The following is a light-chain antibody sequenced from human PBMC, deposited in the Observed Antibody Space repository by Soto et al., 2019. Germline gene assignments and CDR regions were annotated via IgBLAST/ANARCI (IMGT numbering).Light chain of an antibody. CDR1: SRDVGSYNL. CDR3: CSYAGTSTHTV. CDR2: EVS. Sequence: QSVLTQPASVSGSPGQSITISCTGTSRDVGSYNLVSWYQQHPGKAPKLMISEVSKRPSGISDRFSGSKSGSTASLTISGLQAEDEADYYCCSYAGTSTHTVFGGGTQLTVL. V-gene: IGLV2-23*02. J-gene: IGLJ7*01.